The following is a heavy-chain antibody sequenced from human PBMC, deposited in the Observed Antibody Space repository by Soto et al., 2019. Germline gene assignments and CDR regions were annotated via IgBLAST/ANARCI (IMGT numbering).Heavy chain of an antibody. V-gene: IGHV6-1*01. CDR1: GDSVSSNTAA. CDR2: TYYRSKWYN. J-gene: IGHJ6*02. CDR3: ARVSSGSKYRRADYYYYGLDV. D-gene: IGHD1-26*01. Sequence: PSQTLSLTCVISGDSVSSNTAAWNWIRQSPSRGLEWLGRTYYRSKWYNDYEVFVKSRITINPDTTKNQFSLQLDSVTPEDTAVYYCARVSSGSKYRRADYYYYGLDVCGQGTTVTVSS.